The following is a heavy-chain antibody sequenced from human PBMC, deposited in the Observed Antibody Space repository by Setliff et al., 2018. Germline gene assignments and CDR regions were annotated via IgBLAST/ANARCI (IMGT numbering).Heavy chain of an antibody. J-gene: IGHJ4*02. V-gene: IGHV1-46*01. Sequence: ASVKVSCKASGYTFTTYYMHWVRQAPGQGLEWMGVINPGDGSTTYAQKYQGRVKMTRDTSTNTVYMQLNSLRFEDRAVYYCARENTAKNFWGEESDYWGQGTQVTVSS. CDR2: INPGDGST. D-gene: IGHD3-3*01. CDR1: GYTFTTYY. CDR3: ARENTAKNFWGEESDY.